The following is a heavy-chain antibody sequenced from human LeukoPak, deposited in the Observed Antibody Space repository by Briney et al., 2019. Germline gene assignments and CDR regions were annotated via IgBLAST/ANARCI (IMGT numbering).Heavy chain of an antibody. CDR3: AHAIHMTTVARPFDH. CDR2: IYWNDDK. V-gene: IGHV2-5*01. CDR1: GYSLSTSGVG. D-gene: IGHD4-23*01. J-gene: IGHJ4*02. Sequence: SGPTLVNPTQTLTLTCTFSGYSLSTSGVGVGWIRQPPGKTLEWLALIYWNDDKRYSPSLKSRLTITKDTSKNQVVLTMTNMDPVDTATYYCAHAIHMTTVARPFDHWGQGTLVTVSS.